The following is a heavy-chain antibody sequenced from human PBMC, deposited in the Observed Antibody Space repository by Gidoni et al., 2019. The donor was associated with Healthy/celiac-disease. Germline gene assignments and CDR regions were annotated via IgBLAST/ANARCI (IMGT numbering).Heavy chain of an antibody. CDR1: GGSISSYY. CDR3: ARDSSSVGGNWFDP. J-gene: IGHJ5*02. D-gene: IGHD6-13*01. V-gene: IGHV4-59*01. CDR2: IYYSGST. Sequence: QVQLQESGPGLVKPSETLSLTCTVPGGSISSYYWSWIRQPPGKGLEWIGYIYYSGSTNYNPSLKSRVTISVDTSKNQFSLKLSSVTAADTAVYYCARDSSSVGGNWFDPWGQGTLVTVSS.